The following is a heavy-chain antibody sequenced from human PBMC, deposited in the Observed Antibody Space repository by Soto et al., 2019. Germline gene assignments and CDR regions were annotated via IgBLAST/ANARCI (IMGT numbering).Heavy chain of an antibody. CDR1: GGSIRNGDYY. V-gene: IGHV4-30-4*01. CDR2: VYYSGTT. Sequence: SETLSLTCTVSGGSIRNGDYYWGWIRQPPGKGLEWIGYVYYSGTTYSHPSLNSRVSISVDTSENQFSLRLTSVTAADTAVYYCVTVNLVGAAYYFDYWGPGTLVTVSA. J-gene: IGHJ4*02. D-gene: IGHD1-26*01. CDR3: VTVNLVGAAYYFDY.